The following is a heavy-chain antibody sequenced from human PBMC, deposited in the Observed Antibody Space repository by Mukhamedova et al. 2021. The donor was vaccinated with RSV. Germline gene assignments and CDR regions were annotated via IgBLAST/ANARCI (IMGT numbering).Heavy chain of an antibody. J-gene: IGHJ3*02. D-gene: IGHD7-27*01. Sequence: RIDWDDDKFYSTSLRTRLTISKDTSKNQVVLGMTNMDPVDTATYYCARMSSIGSWGAFDMWGQGTKVTVSS. CDR2: IDWDDDK. CDR3: ARMSSIGSWGAFDM. V-gene: IGHV2-70*04.